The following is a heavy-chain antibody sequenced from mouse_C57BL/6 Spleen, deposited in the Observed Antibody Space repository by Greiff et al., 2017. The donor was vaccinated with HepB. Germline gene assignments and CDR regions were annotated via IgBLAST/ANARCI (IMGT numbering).Heavy chain of an antibody. CDR3: ALITTVVGGYAMDY. D-gene: IGHD1-1*01. J-gene: IGHJ4*01. V-gene: IGHV1-82*01. CDR2: IYPGDGDT. Sequence: VQLQQSGPELVKPGASVKISCKASGYAFSSSWMNWVKQRPGKGLEWIGRIYPGDGDTNYNGKFKGKATLTADKSSSTAYMQLSSLTSEDSAVDFCALITTVVGGYAMDYWGQGTSVTVSS. CDR1: GYAFSSSW.